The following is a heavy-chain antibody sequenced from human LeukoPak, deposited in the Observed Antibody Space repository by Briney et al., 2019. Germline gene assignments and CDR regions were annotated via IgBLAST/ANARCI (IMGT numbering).Heavy chain of an antibody. CDR1: GGSISSGSYY. CDR3: ARSRDGYNWANAFDI. J-gene: IGHJ3*02. CDR2: IYTSGST. V-gene: IGHV4-61*02. Sequence: SETLSLTCTVSGGSISSGSYYWSWIRQPAGEGLEWIGRIYTSGSTNYNPSLKSRVTISVDTSKNQFSLKLRSVTAADTAVYYCARSRDGYNWANAFDIWGQGTMVTVSS. D-gene: IGHD5-24*01.